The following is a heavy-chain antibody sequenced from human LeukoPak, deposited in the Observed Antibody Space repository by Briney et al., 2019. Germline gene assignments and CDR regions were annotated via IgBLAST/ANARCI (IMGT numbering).Heavy chain of an antibody. CDR2: ISYDGSNK. CDR3: ARDPSLLGSNDAFDI. D-gene: IGHD1-26*01. J-gene: IGHJ3*02. CDR1: GFTFSSYG. V-gene: IGHV3-30*03. Sequence: PGRSLRLSCAASGFTFSSYGMHWVRQAPGKGLEWVAVISYDGSNKYYADSVKGRFTISRDNAKNSLYLQMNSLRAEDTAVYYCARDPSLLGSNDAFDIWGQGTMVTVSS.